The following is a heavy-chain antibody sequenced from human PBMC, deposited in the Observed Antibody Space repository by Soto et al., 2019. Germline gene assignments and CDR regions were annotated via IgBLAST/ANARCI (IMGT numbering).Heavy chain of an antibody. D-gene: IGHD1-20*01. Sequence: SRKVSCKASGSTFNSYAISWVRKAPGQGLEWMGGIIPVFARANYAQKFQGRVTFTADEATTTVYMELSSLIPDDTAVYYCARRYKHRSPFDSLGQGTLVPGSS. V-gene: IGHV1-69*13. CDR1: GSTFNSYA. CDR3: ARRYKHRSPFDS. J-gene: IGHJ4*02. CDR2: IIPVFARA.